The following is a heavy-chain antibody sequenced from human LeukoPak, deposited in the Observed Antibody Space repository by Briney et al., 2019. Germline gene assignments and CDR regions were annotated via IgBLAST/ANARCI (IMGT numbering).Heavy chain of an antibody. CDR1: GFSFNNYV. CDR2: IIGSSGST. D-gene: IGHD5-12*01. V-gene: IGHV3-23*01. CDR3: AKGAYDYIEIAYFDY. J-gene: IGHJ4*02. Sequence: GGSLRLSCVASGFSFNNYVMNWVRQAPGKGLEWVSLIIGSSGSTFYADSVKGRFTISRDKSKNTLYLQMNSLRAEDTAVYYCAKGAYDYIEIAYFDYWGQGSLVTVSS.